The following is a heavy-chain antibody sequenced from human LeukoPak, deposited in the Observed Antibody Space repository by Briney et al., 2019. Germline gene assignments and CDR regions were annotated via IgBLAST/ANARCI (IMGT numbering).Heavy chain of an antibody. D-gene: IGHD3-10*01. V-gene: IGHV6-1*01. CDR1: GDSVSSRTAA. J-gene: IGHJ3*02. Sequence: SQTLSLTCAISGDSVSSRTAAWTWIRQSPSRGLQWLGRTYYRSTWYNDYAIKSRITINPDTSKNQFSLQLNSLTPEDTAVYYCARDRGTAGFHAFDIWGQGTLVTASS. CDR3: ARDRGTAGFHAFDI. CDR2: TYYRSTWYN.